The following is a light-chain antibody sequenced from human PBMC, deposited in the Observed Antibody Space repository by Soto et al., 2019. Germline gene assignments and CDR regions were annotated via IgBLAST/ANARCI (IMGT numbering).Light chain of an antibody. Sequence: EIVSTRSPATLSLSPGERATLSCRASQSVSSYLAWYQQKCGQAPRLLIYDASNRATGIPARFSGSGSGTDFTLTISSLEPEYFAVYYCQPRSNWPITFGQGTRLEIK. CDR3: QPRSNWPIT. J-gene: IGKJ5*01. V-gene: IGKV3-11*01. CDR1: QSVSSY. CDR2: DAS.